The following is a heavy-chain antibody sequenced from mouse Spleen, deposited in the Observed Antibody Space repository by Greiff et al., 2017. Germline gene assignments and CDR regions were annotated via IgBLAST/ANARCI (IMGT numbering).Heavy chain of an antibody. CDR1: GYTFTSYW. CDR3: ARDYYGSALTY. CDR2: IDPSDSEP. Sequence: VQLQQPGAELVRPGSSVKLSCKASGYTFTSYWMQWVKQRPIQGLEWIGNIDPSDSEPHYNQKFKDKATFTVDKSSSTAYMQLSSLTSEDSAVYYCARDYYGSALTYWGQGTLVTVSA. J-gene: IGHJ3*01. D-gene: IGHD1-1*01. V-gene: IGHV1-52*01.